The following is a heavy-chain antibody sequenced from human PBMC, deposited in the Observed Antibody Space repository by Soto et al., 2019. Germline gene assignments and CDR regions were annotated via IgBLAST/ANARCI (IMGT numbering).Heavy chain of an antibody. Sequence: QVQLQESGPGLVKPSQTLSLTCTVSGGSISSGGYYWSWIRQHPGKGLEWIGYIYYSGSTYYNPSLKSRVTISVDTSKNQFSLKLSSVPAADTAVYYCARGGYDILTGYYFRKFDYWGQGTLVTVSS. CDR2: IYYSGST. J-gene: IGHJ4*02. CDR1: GGSISSGGYY. D-gene: IGHD3-9*01. V-gene: IGHV4-31*03. CDR3: ARGGYDILTGYYFRKFDY.